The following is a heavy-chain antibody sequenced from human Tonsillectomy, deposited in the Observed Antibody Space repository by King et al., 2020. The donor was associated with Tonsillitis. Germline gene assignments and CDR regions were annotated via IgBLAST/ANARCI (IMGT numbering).Heavy chain of an antibody. D-gene: IGHD3-16*01. CDR2: IYVADSDT. CDR3: ARTSLGVWFDP. CDR1: GYSFINSW. Sequence: VQLVESGAEVKKPGESLKISCKGSGYSFINSWIAWVRQMPGKGLEWMGLIYVADSDTRYSPSFQGHVTIPADRSNSTAYLQWSSLKASDTAIYYCARTSLGVWFDPWDQGTLVTVSS. V-gene: IGHV5-51*01. J-gene: IGHJ5*02.